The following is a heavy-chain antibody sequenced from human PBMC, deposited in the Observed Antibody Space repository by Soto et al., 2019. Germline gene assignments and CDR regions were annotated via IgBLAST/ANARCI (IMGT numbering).Heavy chain of an antibody. CDR3: ARGYYDRSGYEIDY. Sequence: QVQLVQSGAEVKKPGSSVKVSCKAFGGTFSSYTISWVRQAPGQGLEWMGRIIPILGTANYAQKFQDRVTITADKSTSTAYMELSSLSSEDTAVYYCARGYYDRSGYEIDYWGQGTLVTVSS. CDR2: IIPILGTA. D-gene: IGHD3-22*01. CDR1: GGTFSSYT. J-gene: IGHJ4*02. V-gene: IGHV1-69*08.